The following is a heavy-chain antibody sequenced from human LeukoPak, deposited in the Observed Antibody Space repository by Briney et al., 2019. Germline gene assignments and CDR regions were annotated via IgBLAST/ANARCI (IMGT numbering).Heavy chain of an antibody. CDR2: ISAYNGNT. Sequence: ASVTVSCTASGYTFSSYGISWVRQAPGQGLEWMGRISAYNGNTNYAQKLQGRVTMTTDTSTSTAYMELRSLRSDDTAMYYCARDSFGGVAAPDYWGQGTLVTVSS. V-gene: IGHV1-18*01. J-gene: IGHJ4*02. CDR3: ARDSFGGVAAPDY. CDR1: GYTFSSYG. D-gene: IGHD2-15*01.